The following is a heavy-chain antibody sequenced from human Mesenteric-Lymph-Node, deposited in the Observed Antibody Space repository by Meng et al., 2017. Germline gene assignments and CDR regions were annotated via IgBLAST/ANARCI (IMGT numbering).Heavy chain of an antibody. J-gene: IGHJ4*02. V-gene: IGHV3-48*04. CDR1: GLTFSSYR. CDR3: ASNDFWSGYYKSFDY. Sequence: GESLKISCAASGLTFSSYRMNWVRQAPGKGLEWVSYISNTSSTIYYADSVKGRFTISRDNAKNLLYLQMNSLRAEDTAVYYCASNDFWSGYYKSFDYWGQGTLVTVSS. CDR2: ISNTSSTI. D-gene: IGHD3-3*01.